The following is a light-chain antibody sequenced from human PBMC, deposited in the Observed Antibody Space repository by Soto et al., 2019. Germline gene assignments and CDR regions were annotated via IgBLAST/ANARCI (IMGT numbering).Light chain of an antibody. Sequence: DIVLTQSPDSLAVSLGERATINCKSSQSVLYGPNNKNSLAWYQHKPGQPPKLLIYWSSTRESGVPDRFSGSGSVTDFTLTIRSLPAEDVAVYYCQYRGTFGPGTKVNV. J-gene: IGKJ3*01. V-gene: IGKV4-1*01. CDR1: QSVLYGPNNKNS. CDR2: WSS. CDR3: QYRGT.